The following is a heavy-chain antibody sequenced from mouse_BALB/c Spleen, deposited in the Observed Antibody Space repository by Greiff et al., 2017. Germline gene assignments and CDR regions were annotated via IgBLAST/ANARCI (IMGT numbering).Heavy chain of an antibody. Sequence: EVKLLESGGGLVQPGGSLNLSCAASGFDFSRYWMSWARQAPGKGQEWIGEINPGSSTINYTPSLKDKFIISRDNAKNTLYLQMSKVRSEDTALYYCARMDGNYAMDYWGQGTSVIVSS. J-gene: IGHJ4*01. CDR1: GFDFSRYW. CDR3: ARMDGNYAMDY. CDR2: INPGSSTI. V-gene: IGHV4-2*02. D-gene: IGHD2-1*01.